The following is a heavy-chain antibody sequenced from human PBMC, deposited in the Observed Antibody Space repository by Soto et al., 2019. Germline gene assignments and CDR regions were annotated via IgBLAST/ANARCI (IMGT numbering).Heavy chain of an antibody. CDR2: IYYSGST. CDR3: ARLSGDYYGSDV. CDR1: GGSIRSYS. J-gene: IGHJ6*02. D-gene: IGHD3-10*01. Sequence: PSETLSLTCTVSGGSIRSYSWNWIRQPPGKGLEWIGDIYYSGSTSYSPSLKSRVTMSVDTSKNQFSLKLSSVTAADSAVYYCARLSGDYYGSDVWGQGTTVTVSS. V-gene: IGHV4-59*01.